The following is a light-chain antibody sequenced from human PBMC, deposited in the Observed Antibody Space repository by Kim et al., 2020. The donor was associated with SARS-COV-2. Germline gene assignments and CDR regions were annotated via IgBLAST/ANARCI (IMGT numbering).Light chain of an antibody. V-gene: IGKV3-15*01. CDR1: QSVSSS. CDR2: GAS. J-gene: IGKJ5*01. Sequence: PGERATLACRASQSVSSSLAWYQQKPGQAPRLLIYGASTRATGIPARFSGSGSGTDFTLTISTLQSEDFAVYYCQQYNDWPPSITFGQGTRLEIK. CDR3: QQYNDWPPSIT.